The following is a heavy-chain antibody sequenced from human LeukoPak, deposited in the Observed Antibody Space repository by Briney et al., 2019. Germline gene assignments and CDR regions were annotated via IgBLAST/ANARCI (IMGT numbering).Heavy chain of an antibody. CDR3: ARRGYSYAPFDY. D-gene: IGHD5-18*01. CDR1: GGTFSSYA. V-gene: IGHV1-69*13. CDR2: IIPIFGTA. Sequence: SVKVSCKASGGTFSSYAISWVRQAPGQGLEWMGGIIPIFGTANYAQKFQGRVTITADEPTSTAYMELSSLRSEDTAVYYCARRGYSYAPFDYWGQGTLVTVSS. J-gene: IGHJ4*02.